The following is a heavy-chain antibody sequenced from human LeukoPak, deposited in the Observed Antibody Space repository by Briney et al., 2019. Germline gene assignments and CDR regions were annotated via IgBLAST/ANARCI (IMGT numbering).Heavy chain of an antibody. CDR2: ISANNGDT. Sequence: ASVRVSCTTSGFTFTIYGISWMRQAPGQGLEWMAWISANNGDTHYAQRLQGRVTLTTDTSTGTAYMEVRSLRSDDTAVYYCARKGMGSPLDFWGQGTLVTVSS. D-gene: IGHD3-10*01. CDR3: ARKGMGSPLDF. V-gene: IGHV1-18*04. J-gene: IGHJ4*02. CDR1: GFTFTIYG.